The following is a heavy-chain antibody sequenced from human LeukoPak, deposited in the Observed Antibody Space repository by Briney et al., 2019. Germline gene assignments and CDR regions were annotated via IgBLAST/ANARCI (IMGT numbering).Heavy chain of an antibody. J-gene: IGHJ6*02. D-gene: IGHD3-22*01. Sequence: GGSLRLSCAASGFSFSDYYMSWIRQAPGKGLEWISYISSSGSTIYYADSVKGRFTISRGNAKNSLYLQMNSLRAEDTAVYYCAKVTDYYDSSGYPYYYYGMDVWGQGTTVTVSS. CDR3: AKVTDYYDSSGYPYYYYGMDV. CDR1: GFSFSDYY. CDR2: ISSSGSTI. V-gene: IGHV3-11*01.